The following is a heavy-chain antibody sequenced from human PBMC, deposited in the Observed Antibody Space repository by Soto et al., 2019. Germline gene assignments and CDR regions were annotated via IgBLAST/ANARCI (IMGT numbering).Heavy chain of an antibody. CDR1: GFTFSDYY. J-gene: IGHJ6*02. Sequence: GGSLRLCCAASGFTFSDYYMSWIRQAPGKGLEWVSYISSSGSTIYYADSVKGRFTISRDNAKNSLYLQMNSLRAEDTAVYYCARDRVAAAGLYYYYGMDVWGQGTTVTVSS. D-gene: IGHD6-13*01. CDR3: ARDRVAAAGLYYYYGMDV. V-gene: IGHV3-11*01. CDR2: ISSSGSTI.